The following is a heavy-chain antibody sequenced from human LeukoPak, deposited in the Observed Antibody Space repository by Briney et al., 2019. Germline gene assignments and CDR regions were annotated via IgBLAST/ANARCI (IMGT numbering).Heavy chain of an antibody. J-gene: IGHJ4*02. CDR1: GYTFNRYV. CDR3: ARGDSGYDFAPFDY. D-gene: IGHD5-12*01. V-gene: IGHV1-18*01. Sequence: ASVKVACKASGYTFNRYVIIWVRQAPGQGLEWMGWISANNGNTNYAQKLQGRVTITTDTSTSTAYMELRSMRSDDPAVYYCARGDSGYDFAPFDYWGQGTLVTVSS. CDR2: ISANNGNT.